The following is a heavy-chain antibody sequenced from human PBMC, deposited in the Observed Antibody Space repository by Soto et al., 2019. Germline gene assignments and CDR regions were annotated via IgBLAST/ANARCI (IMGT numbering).Heavy chain of an antibody. CDR1: GYTFTGYY. D-gene: IGHD3-9*01. V-gene: IGHV1-2*02. CDR2: INPNSGGT. Sequence: ASVKVSCKASGYTFTGYYMHWVRQAPGQGLEWMGWINPNSGGTNYAQKFQCRVTRTRDTSISKAYMELSRLRSDDTAVYYCARYPVYFDWLYPNAFDIWGQGTMVTVPS. CDR3: ARYPVYFDWLYPNAFDI. J-gene: IGHJ3*02.